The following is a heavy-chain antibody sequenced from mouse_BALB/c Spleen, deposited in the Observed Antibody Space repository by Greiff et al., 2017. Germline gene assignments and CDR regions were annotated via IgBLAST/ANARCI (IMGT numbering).Heavy chain of an antibody. CDR1: GYSITSGYY. Sequence: VQLKESGPGLVKPSQSLSLTCSVTGYSITSGYYWNWIRQFPGNKLEWMGYISYDGSNNYNPSLKNRISITRDTSKNQFFLKLNSVTTEDTATYICARGRDSFDYWGQGTTLTLSP. J-gene: IGHJ2*01. CDR2: ISYDGSN. V-gene: IGHV3-6*02. CDR3: ARGRDSFDY.